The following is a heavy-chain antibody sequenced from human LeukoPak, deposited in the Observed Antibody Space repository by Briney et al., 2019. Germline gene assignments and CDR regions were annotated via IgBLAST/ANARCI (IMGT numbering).Heavy chain of an antibody. CDR1: GDSVSSKAAA. D-gene: IGHD1-26*01. Sequence: SQTLSLTCAISGDSVSSKAAAWNWLRQSPSRGLEWLGRTYYRSQWNYDYEPSVKSRISINPDTSKNQFSLHLNSVTPEDTAVYYCGRDLGWEFLDSWGQGTLVTVSS. CDR2: TYYRSQWNY. CDR3: GRDLGWEFLDS. V-gene: IGHV6-1*01. J-gene: IGHJ4*02.